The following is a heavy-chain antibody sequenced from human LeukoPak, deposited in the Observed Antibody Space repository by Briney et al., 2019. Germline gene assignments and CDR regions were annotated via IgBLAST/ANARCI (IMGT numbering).Heavy chain of an antibody. CDR3: AKESGHYSGYDY. V-gene: IGHV3-66*01. CDR2: IYSGGST. CDR1: GFTVSSNY. Sequence: GGSLRLSCAASGFTVSSNYMSWVRQAPGKGLEWVSVIYSGGSTYYADSVKGRFTISRDNSKNTLYLQMNSLRAEDTAVYYCAKESGHYSGYDYWGQGTLVTVSS. J-gene: IGHJ4*02. D-gene: IGHD5-12*01.